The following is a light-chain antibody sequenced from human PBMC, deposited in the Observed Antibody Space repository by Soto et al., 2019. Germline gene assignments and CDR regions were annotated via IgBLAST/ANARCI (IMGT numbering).Light chain of an antibody. CDR2: VAS. CDR3: QHTYSSPLP. CDR1: QSISRH. J-gene: IGKJ5*01. Sequence: DIEVTPSPSSLSASVGDRVTITCRASQSISRHLNWYQQKPGKAPKLLINVASSLQSGVPSRFSGSGSGTEFTLTISNLQPEDFATYYCQHTYSSPLPFGQGTRLEIK. V-gene: IGKV1-39*01.